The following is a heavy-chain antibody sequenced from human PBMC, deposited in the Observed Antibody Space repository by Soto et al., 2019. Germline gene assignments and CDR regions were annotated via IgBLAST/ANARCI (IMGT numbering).Heavy chain of an antibody. V-gene: IGHV4-59*01. D-gene: IGHD1-26*01. CDR1: GGSISSYY. CDR2: IYYSGST. CDR3: ARLPGRIYYMDV. Sequence: SLTCTVSGGSISSYYWSWIRQPPGKGLEWIGYIYYSGSTNYNPSLKSRVTISVDTSKNQFSLKLSSVTAADTAVYYCARLPGRIYYMDVWGKGTTVTVSS. J-gene: IGHJ6*03.